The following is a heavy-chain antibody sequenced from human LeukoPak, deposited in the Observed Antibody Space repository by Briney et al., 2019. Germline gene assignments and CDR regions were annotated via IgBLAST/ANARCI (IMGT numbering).Heavy chain of an antibody. CDR1: GFTFSSYS. J-gene: IGHJ6*03. CDR3: AREAHYDFWSGYYKPYYYMDV. D-gene: IGHD3-3*01. CDR2: ISSSSSYI. Sequence: GGSLRLSCAASGFTFSSYSMNWVRQAPGKGLEWASSISSSSSYIYYADSVKGRFAISRDNAKNSLYLQMNSLRAEDTAVYYCAREAHYDFWSGYYKPYYYMDVWGKGTTVTVSS. V-gene: IGHV3-21*01.